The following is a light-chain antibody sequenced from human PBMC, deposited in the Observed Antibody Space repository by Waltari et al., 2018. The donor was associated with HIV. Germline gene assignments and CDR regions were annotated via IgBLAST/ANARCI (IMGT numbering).Light chain of an antibody. CDR3: SSFTTSNTLL. J-gene: IGLJ2*01. CDR1: SSDIGSYNY. V-gene: IGLV2-14*01. Sequence: QSALTQPASVSGSPGQSITVSCTGTSSDIGSYNYLSWYQQTPGTAPKLVIYEVNNRPSGISNRFSGSKSGTTASLTISGLQTEDEAHYYCSSFTTSNTLLFGGGTKVTVL. CDR2: EVN.